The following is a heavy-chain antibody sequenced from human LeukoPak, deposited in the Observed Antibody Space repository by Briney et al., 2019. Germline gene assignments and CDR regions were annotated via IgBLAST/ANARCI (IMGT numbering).Heavy chain of an antibody. V-gene: IGHV3-7*01. Sequence: GGSLRLSCAASGFTLSSYLMSWVRQAPGRGLEWVANINKDGSEETYLDSVKGRFTVSGDNAKNSLFLQMNSLRGDDTAVYYCARSNPNRNALDLWGQGTMVTISS. D-gene: IGHD1-14*01. J-gene: IGHJ3*01. CDR2: INKDGSEE. CDR1: GFTLSSYL. CDR3: ARSNPNRNALDL.